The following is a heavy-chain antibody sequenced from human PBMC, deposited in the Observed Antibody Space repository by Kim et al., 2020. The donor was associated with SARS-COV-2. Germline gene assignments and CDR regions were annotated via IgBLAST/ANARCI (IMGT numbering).Heavy chain of an antibody. V-gene: IGHV3-53*01. J-gene: IGHJ4*02. Sequence: GGSLRLSCAASGFAVSNSYMTWVRQAPGKGLEWVSLIYSGGSTFYADSVKGRFTISRDKSKNTLHLQMNSLRVEDTAVYYCAVGQWLHYLDFWGQGTLVT. CDR2: IYSGGST. CDR3: AVGQWLHYLDF. CDR1: GFAVSNSY. D-gene: IGHD5-12*01.